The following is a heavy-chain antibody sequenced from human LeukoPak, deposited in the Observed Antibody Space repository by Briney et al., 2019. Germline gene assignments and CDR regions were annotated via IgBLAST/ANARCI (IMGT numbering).Heavy chain of an antibody. V-gene: IGHV3-66*01. Sequence: GGSLRLSCAASGFTVSSNSMSWVRQTPGKGLEWVSVIYYGGGTFYADSVQGRVSMSRDNSKNILYLQINNLRAEDSAVYYCARVAKDCGGDCFSDYWGQGTLVTVSS. J-gene: IGHJ4*02. CDR1: GFTVSSNS. CDR2: IYYGGGT. CDR3: ARVAKDCGGDCFSDY. D-gene: IGHD2-21*02.